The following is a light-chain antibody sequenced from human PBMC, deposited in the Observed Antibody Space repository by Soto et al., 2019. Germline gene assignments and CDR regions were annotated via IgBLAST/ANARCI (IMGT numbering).Light chain of an antibody. Sequence: EIVMTQSPATLSVSPWETASLSCMASQSAGNFLAWYQQKPGQAPRLLIYYISTRATGIPARFSGSGSGTEFTLTINSLQSEDSAVYYCQQHNQWPITFGQGTRLENK. CDR1: QSAGNF. V-gene: IGKV3D-15*01. CDR3: QQHNQWPIT. J-gene: IGKJ5*01. CDR2: YIS.